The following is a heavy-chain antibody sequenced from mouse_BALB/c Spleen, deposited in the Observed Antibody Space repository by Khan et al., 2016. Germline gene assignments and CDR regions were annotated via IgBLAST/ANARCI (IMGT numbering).Heavy chain of an antibody. D-gene: IGHD1-2*01. J-gene: IGHJ4*01. CDR1: GYTFTNYG. Sequence: QIQLVQSGPELKKPGETVKISCKASGYTFTNYGMNWVRQAPGKGLQWMGWMNPYTGEPTYTDDFKGRFAFSLETSANTAYLQINNLKNEDTATYFCARSTYYGYYYAMDYWGQGTSVTVSS. CDR2: MNPYTGEP. V-gene: IGHV9-3-1*01. CDR3: ARSTYYGYYYAMDY.